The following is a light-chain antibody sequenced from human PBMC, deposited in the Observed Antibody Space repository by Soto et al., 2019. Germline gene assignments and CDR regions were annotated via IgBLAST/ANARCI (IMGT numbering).Light chain of an antibody. J-gene: IGKJ1*01. CDR2: DAS. CDR1: DSTLNDY. Sequence: EVVLTQSPDTLSLSPGQRGTLSCRPSDSTLNDYLAWYQQKPGQAPRLLIHDASRRATGIPDRFSGGGSGTDFTLTISRLEPEDFAVYCCQQYGSSPWTFGQGTKVDIK. V-gene: IGKV3-20*01. CDR3: QQYGSSPWT.